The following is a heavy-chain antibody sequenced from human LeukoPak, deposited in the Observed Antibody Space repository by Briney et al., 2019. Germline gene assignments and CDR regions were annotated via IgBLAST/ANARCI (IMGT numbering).Heavy chain of an antibody. J-gene: IGHJ4*02. CDR2: TYYRSKWNN. CDR3: ARDSSSLGLHDY. D-gene: IGHD6-6*01. CDR1: GDSVSGNSVA. Sequence: SQTLSLTCAISGDSVSGNSVAWNWIRQSPSRGLEWLGRTYYRSKWNNEYAVSVKSRITINSDTSKNQFSLQLNSVTPDDTAVYYCARDSSSLGLHDYWGQGTLVTVSS. V-gene: IGHV6-1*01.